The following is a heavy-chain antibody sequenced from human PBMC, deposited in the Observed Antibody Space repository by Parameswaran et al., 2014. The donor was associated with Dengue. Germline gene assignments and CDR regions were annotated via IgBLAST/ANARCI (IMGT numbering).Heavy chain of an antibody. Sequence: WVRQAPGQGLEWMGWINTNTGNPTYAQGFTGRFVFSLDTSVSTAYLQISSLKAGDTAVYYCARAEELVQTLREWMLDYWGQGTLVTVSS. V-gene: IGHV7-4-1*02. J-gene: IGHJ4*02. D-gene: IGHD6-13*01. CDR3: ARAEELVQTLREWMLDY. CDR2: INTNTGNP.